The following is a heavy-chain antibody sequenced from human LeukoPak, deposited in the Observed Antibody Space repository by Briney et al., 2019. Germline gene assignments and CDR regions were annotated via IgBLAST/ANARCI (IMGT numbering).Heavy chain of an antibody. Sequence: GESLKVSCKRSGYSFTSYWMRWVRQIPGKCLEWMGRIDPSDSYTNYSPSFQGHVTISVDKSISTAYLQWSSLKASDTAMYYCARRLQRHFDYWGQGTLVTVSS. CDR3: ARRLQRHFDY. CDR2: IDPSDSYT. D-gene: IGHD2-15*01. CDR1: GYSFTSYW. V-gene: IGHV5-10-1*01. J-gene: IGHJ4*02.